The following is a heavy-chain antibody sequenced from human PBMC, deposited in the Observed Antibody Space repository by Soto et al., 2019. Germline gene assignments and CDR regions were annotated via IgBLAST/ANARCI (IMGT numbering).Heavy chain of an antibody. J-gene: IGHJ5*02. Sequence: SETLSLTCAVSGGSISSSDWWSWVRQPPGKGLEWIGEIYYSGSTNYNPSLKSRVTISIEKPKNQFSLKLSSVTAADTAIYYCATLTYSGSGSFWFDPWGPGTLVTVSS. CDR2: IYYSGST. D-gene: IGHD3-10*01. V-gene: IGHV4-4*02. CDR1: GGSISSSDW. CDR3: ATLTYSGSGSFWFDP.